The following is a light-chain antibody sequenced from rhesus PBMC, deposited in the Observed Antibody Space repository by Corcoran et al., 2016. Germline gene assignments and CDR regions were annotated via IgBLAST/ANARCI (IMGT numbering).Light chain of an antibody. CDR3: PQTYSSPWT. J-gene: IGKJ1*01. V-gene: IGKV1-33*01. CDR2: DAS. CDR1: QVIRNA. Sequence: DIQMSQSPSSLSASVGDKVIITCRASQVIRNALVWYQQKPGKAPKILIYDASNLETGAPSRFSGSRSAIAFTLTISSLQPEDFATYFCPQTYSSPWTFGQGTKVEI.